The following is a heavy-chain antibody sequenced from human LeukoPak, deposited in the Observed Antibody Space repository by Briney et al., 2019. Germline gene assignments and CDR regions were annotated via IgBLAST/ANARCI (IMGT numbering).Heavy chain of an antibody. D-gene: IGHD3-22*01. V-gene: IGHV4-39*07. Sequence: KPSETLSPTCTVSGGSISSSSYYWGWIRQPPGKGLEWIGSIYYSGSTYYNPSLKSRVTISVDTSKNQFSLKLSSVTAADTAVYYCARVDNPDDTYYYDSSGYWARRYYFDYWGQGTLVTVSS. J-gene: IGHJ4*02. CDR3: ARVDNPDDTYYYDSSGYWARRYYFDY. CDR2: IYYSGST. CDR1: GGSISSSSYY.